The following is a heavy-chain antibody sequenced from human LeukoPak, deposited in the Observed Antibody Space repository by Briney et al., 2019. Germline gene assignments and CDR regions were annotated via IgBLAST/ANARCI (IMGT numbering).Heavy chain of an antibody. J-gene: IGHJ4*02. Sequence: GRSLRLSCAASGFTFSYYAMHWVRQAPGKGLEWVAVISYDGSNKYYADSVKGRFTISRDNSKNTLYLQMNSLRAEDTAVYYCAIYGDSLDYWGQGTLVTVSS. D-gene: IGHD4-17*01. CDR3: AIYGDSLDY. V-gene: IGHV3-30-3*01. CDR1: GFTFSYYA. CDR2: ISYDGSNK.